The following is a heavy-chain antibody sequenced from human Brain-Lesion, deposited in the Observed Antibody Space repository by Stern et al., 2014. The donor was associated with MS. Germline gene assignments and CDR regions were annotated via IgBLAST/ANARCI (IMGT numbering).Heavy chain of an antibody. V-gene: IGHV4-61*02. Sequence: QLVQSGPGLVKPSQTLSLTCTVSGGPISSHSYYWSWIRQPAGKGLEWIGRIYASGNTNYNPSLKSRVSISVDTSKNQLSLRLSSVTASDTAVYYCARDYGDLEFDLWGQGTLVTVSS. CDR1: GGPISSHSYY. D-gene: IGHD4-17*01. CDR2: IYASGNT. J-gene: IGHJ4*02. CDR3: ARDYGDLEFDL.